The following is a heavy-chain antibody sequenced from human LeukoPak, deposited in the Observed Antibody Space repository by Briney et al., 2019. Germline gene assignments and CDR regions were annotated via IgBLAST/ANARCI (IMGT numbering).Heavy chain of an antibody. CDR2: ISGSGVST. CDR3: AKALDVAVAGTWFDY. CDR1: GFTFSSYA. D-gene: IGHD6-19*01. J-gene: IGHJ4*02. V-gene: IGHV3-23*01. Sequence: PGGSLRLSCAAPGFTFSSYAMSWVRQAPGKGLEWVSGISGSGVSTYYADSVKGRFTISRDNSKNTLYLQMNSLRAEDTALYYCAKALDVAVAGTWFDYWGQGTLVTVSS.